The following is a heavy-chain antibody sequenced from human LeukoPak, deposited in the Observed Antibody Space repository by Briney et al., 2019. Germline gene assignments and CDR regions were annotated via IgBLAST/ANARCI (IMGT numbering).Heavy chain of an antibody. CDR2: INHSGST. V-gene: IGHV4-34*01. J-gene: IGHJ6*03. D-gene: IGHD3-10*01. CDR3: ARGYYGSGSHCCHMDV. CDR1: VGSFSGYY. Sequence: SETLSLTCAVYVGSFSGYYWSWIRQPPGKGLEWIGEINHSGSTNYNSSLKSRVPISVDTSKNQFSLKLSSVTAADTAVYYCARGYYGSGSHCCHMDVWGKGTTITVS.